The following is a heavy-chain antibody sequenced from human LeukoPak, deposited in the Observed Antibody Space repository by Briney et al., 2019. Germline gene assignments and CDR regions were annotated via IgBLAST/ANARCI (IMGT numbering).Heavy chain of an antibody. CDR3: ARRSRGATPPLRYYYYMDV. D-gene: IGHD1-26*01. CDR1: GDSITTNHW. J-gene: IGHJ6*03. V-gene: IGHV4-4*02. CDR2: IYHRGNT. Sequence: TSETLSLTCTVSGDSITTNHWWSWVRQSPGKGLEWIGEIYHRGNTNYNPSLKSRVTISLDKSKNQFSLRLTSVTAADTAVYYCARRSRGATPPLRYYYYMDVWGKGTTVTISS.